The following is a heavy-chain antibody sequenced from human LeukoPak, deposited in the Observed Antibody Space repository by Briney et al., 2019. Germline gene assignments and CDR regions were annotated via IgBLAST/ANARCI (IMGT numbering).Heavy chain of an antibody. J-gene: IGHJ4*02. V-gene: IGHV3-23*01. D-gene: IGHD3-22*01. CDR2: INGRGDIT. CDR1: GFTFSKHP. Sequence: GGSLRLSCVASGFTFSKHPMSWVRQAPGNGLELVSAINGRGDITKYADSVKGRFTISRDNSKNTLYLQMNSLRAEDTAVYYCASSNYYDSSGPDYWGQGTLVTASS. CDR3: ASSNYYDSSGPDY.